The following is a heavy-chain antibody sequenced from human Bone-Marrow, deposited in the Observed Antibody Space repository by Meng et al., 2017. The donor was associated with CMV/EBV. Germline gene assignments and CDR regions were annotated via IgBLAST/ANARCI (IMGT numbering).Heavy chain of an antibody. V-gene: IGHV3-23*01. CDR2: ISGSGGST. CDR3: AKQYGMDV. J-gene: IGHJ6*02. Sequence: GEYLKISCAASGFTFSSYAITWVRQAPGKGLEWVSAISGSGGSTYYADSVKGRFTISRDNSKNTLYLQMNSLRAEDTAVYYCAKQYGMDVWGQGTTVTVSS. CDR1: GFTFSSYA.